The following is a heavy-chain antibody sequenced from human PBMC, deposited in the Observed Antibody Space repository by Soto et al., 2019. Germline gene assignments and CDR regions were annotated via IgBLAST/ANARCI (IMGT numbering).Heavy chain of an antibody. J-gene: IGHJ4*02. CDR1: GFTFSNYA. D-gene: IGHD3-10*01. CDR2: ITDSGGST. CDR3: AKQRAGFGSGSDTYYFDY. V-gene: IGHV3-23*01. Sequence: EVQLLESGGGLVQPGGSLRLSCAASGFTFSNYAMGWVRQAPGKGLEWVSTITDSGGSTYYTPSVKGRFAVSRDNSKNTLYLQMNSLRAEDTAVYYCAKQRAGFGSGSDTYYFDYWGQGTLVTVSS.